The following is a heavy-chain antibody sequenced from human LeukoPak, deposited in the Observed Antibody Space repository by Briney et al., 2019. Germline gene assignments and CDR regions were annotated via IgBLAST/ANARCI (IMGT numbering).Heavy chain of an antibody. V-gene: IGHV1-69*02. CDR1: GVTFSSYT. CDR2: IIPILGIA. D-gene: IGHD2-2*01. CDR3: ARSSVPAALLFDY. J-gene: IGHJ4*02. Sequence: PAASVKVSCAASGVTFSSYTISWVRQAPGQGLEWMGRIIPILGIANYAQKLQGRVTITADKSTSTAYMELSSLRSEDTAVYYCARSSVPAALLFDYWGQGALVTVSS.